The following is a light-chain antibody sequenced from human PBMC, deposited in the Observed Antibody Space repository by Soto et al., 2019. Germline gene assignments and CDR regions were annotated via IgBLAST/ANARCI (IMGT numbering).Light chain of an antibody. CDR3: QQYNSWPEA. Sequence: DIVMTQSPSTLSASAGDRATLSCRASQSVSIWLAWYQQKPGKVPRLLIYNASSRANGIPARFSGSGSGTEFTLTISSLQPEDFAAYYCQQYNSWPEAFGQGTKVDIK. J-gene: IGKJ1*01. CDR2: NAS. V-gene: IGKV3-15*01. CDR1: QSVSIW.